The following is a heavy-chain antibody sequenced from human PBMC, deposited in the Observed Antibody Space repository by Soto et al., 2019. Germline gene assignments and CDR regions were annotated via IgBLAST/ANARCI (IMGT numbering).Heavy chain of an antibody. V-gene: IGHV3-23*04. CDR1: GFTFSSYS. CDR3: ARDGDQPFDY. J-gene: IGHJ4*02. D-gene: IGHD4-17*01. CDR2: ISGSGGST. Sequence: EVQLVESGGGLVKPGGSLRLSCAASGFTFSSYSMNWVRQAPGKGLEWVSAISGSGGSTYYADSVKGRFTISRDNSKNTLYLQMNSLRAEDTAVYYCARDGDQPFDYWGQGTLVTVSS.